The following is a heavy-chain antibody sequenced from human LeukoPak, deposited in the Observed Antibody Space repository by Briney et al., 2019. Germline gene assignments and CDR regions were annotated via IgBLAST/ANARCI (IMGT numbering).Heavy chain of an antibody. D-gene: IGHD6-13*01. CDR1: GFTFSSYA. CDR3: ATLSVAAGDWDDDF. J-gene: IGHJ4*02. Sequence: PGGSLRLSCVASGFTFSSYAMSWVRQARAKGLEWVSGISITGGSTYYTDSVKGRFTISRDNSKNTLYLQMNSLRVEDTAVYYCATLSVAAGDWDDDFWGQGTLLTVSS. V-gene: IGHV3-23*01. CDR2: ISITGGST.